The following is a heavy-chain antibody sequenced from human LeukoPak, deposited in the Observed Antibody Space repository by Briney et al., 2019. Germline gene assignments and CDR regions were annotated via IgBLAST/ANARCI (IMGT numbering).Heavy chain of an antibody. Sequence: PSGTLSLTCAVSGGSISSSNYYWGWIRQPPGQGLEWIGSIYYSGNTYYNPSLKSRVTISVDTSKNQFSLKLSSVTATDTAVYYCARRRAGRDWFDPWGQGTLVTVSS. CDR3: ARRRAGRDWFDP. V-gene: IGHV4-39*01. J-gene: IGHJ5*02. D-gene: IGHD6-19*01. CDR1: GGSISSSNYY. CDR2: IYYSGNT.